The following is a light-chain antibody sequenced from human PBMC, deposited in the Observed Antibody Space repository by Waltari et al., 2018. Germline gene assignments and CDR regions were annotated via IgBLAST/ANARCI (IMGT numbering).Light chain of an antibody. J-gene: IGLJ3*02. CDR3: LVWDMNNDHPWV. V-gene: IGLV3-21*02. CDR2: DDS. Sequence: SYVLTQPPSVSVAPGQTARITCEGNSIGSKSIHWYQQKPGQAPVLVVYDDSARPSGTPARFAGSHSENTATLTISRVEAGDEADYFCLVWDMNNDHPWVFGGGTKLTVL. CDR1: SIGSKS.